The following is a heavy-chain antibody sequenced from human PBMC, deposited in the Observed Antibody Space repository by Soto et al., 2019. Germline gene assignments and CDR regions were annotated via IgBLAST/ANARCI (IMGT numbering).Heavy chain of an antibody. CDR1: GYTFTNYW. V-gene: IGHV5-10-1*01. CDR2: LDPRDSFT. J-gene: IGHJ3*02. D-gene: IGHD4-17*01. CDR3: ARQKSAVTHAFDI. Sequence: PGESLKISCKGSGYTFTNYWISWVRQTPGKGLEWMGRLDPRDSFTSHSPAFQGHVTISTDKSITTAYLQWSSLKGSDTAIYYCARQKSAVTHAFDIWGQGTMVTVSS.